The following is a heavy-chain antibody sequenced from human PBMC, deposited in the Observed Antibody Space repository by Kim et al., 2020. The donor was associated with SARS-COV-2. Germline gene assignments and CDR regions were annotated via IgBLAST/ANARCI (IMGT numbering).Heavy chain of an antibody. CDR2: IYYSGST. Sequence: SETLSLTCTVSGGSISSYYWSWIRQPPGKGLEWIGYIYYSGSTNYNPSLKSRVTISVDTSKNQFSLKLSSVTAADTAVYYCARHRGYYDSSGAFDTWGQGTMVTAAS. V-gene: IGHV4-59*08. CDR1: GGSISSYY. CDR3: ARHRGYYDSSGAFDT. J-gene: IGHJ3*02. D-gene: IGHD3-22*01.